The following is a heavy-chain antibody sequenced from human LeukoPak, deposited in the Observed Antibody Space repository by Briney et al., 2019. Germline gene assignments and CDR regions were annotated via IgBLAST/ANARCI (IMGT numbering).Heavy chain of an antibody. CDR2: ISIRRSYI. CDR3: ARRVGMSSGRSFDH. J-gene: IGHJ4*02. D-gene: IGHD1-26*01. CDR1: GFDFNYCD. Sequence: GGSLRLSFVGSGFDFNYCDIHGVRQAPGKGLKGVSSISIRRSYIYFADSAKGRFTISRDHANGSVFLHMTSLSPEDTAEYYCARRVGMSSGRSFDHWGQGTLVTVSS. V-gene: IGHV3-21*01.